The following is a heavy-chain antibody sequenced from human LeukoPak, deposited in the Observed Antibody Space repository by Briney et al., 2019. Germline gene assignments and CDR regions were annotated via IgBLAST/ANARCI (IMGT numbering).Heavy chain of an antibody. D-gene: IGHD3-10*01. CDR3: ASGASSGSDY. CDR2: INSDGSST. Sequence: GGSLRLSCAASGFTFSSYWMHWVRQAPGKGRVWVSRINSDGSSTSYADSVKGRFTISRDNAKNTLYLQMNSLRAEDTAVYYCASGASSGSDYWGQGTLVTVSS. J-gene: IGHJ4*02. V-gene: IGHV3-74*01. CDR1: GFTFSSYW.